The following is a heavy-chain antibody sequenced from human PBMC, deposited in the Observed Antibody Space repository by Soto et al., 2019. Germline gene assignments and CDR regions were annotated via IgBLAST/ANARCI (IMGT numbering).Heavy chain of an antibody. CDR2: IYPGDSDT. Sequence: GESLKISCKGSGYSFTSHWIGWVRQMPGKGLEWMGIIYPGDSDTRYRPSFQGQVTISADKSIRTAYLQWSSLKASDTAMYYCARVYYCSSSSCSKGNYLDSWGQGPMVTVSS. D-gene: IGHD2-2*01. V-gene: IGHV5-51*01. CDR3: ARVYYCSSSSCSKGNYLDS. J-gene: IGHJ4*02. CDR1: GYSFTSHW.